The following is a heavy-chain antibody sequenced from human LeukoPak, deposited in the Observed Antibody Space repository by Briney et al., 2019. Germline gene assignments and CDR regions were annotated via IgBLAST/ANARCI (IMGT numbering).Heavy chain of an antibody. CDR2: IYYSGST. J-gene: IGHJ4*02. CDR1: GGSISSGDYY. Sequence: PSQTLSLTCTVSGGSISSGDYYWSWIRQPPGKGLEWIGYIYYSGSTYYNPSLKSRVTISVDTSKNQFSLRLSSVTAADTAVYYCARALLSGYFDYWGQGTLVTVSS. V-gene: IGHV4-30-4*01. CDR3: ARALLSGYFDY. D-gene: IGHD3-10*01.